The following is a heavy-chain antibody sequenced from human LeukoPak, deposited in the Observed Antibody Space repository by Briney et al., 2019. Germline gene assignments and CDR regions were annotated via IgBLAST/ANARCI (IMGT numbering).Heavy chain of an antibody. V-gene: IGHV1-69*13. CDR3: ARVGGSSGPLDY. CDR2: IIPIFGTA. D-gene: IGHD3-22*01. CDR1: GGTFSSYA. Sequence: GASVKVSCKASGGTFSSYAISWVRQAPGQGLEWMGGIIPIFGTANYAQKFQGRVTITADESTSTAYMELSGLRSEDTAVYYCARVGGSSGPLDYWGQGTLVTVSS. J-gene: IGHJ4*02.